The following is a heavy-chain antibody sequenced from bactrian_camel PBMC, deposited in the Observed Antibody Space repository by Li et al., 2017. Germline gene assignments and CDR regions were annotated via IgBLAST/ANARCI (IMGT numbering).Heavy chain of an antibody. CDR1: GYTYTSSC. D-gene: IGHD4*01. Sequence: QLVESGGGSVQAGGSLGLSCEVSGYTYTSSCMGWFRQAPGKEREGVAAIYTDDGEAWRGGRYYADSVLGRFTISKDNAKNTLYLQMNSLKPEDTGMYYCAAADQAGVPTMSSIFWNYWGQGTQVTVS. V-gene: IGHV3S54*01. CDR2: IYTDDGEAWRGGR. CDR3: AAADQAGVPTMSSIFWNY. J-gene: IGHJ4*01.